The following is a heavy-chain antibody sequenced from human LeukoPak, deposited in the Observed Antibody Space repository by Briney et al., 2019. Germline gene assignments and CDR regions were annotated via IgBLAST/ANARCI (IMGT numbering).Heavy chain of an antibody. CDR1: GGSISPYY. CDR2: IHHSGST. Sequence: PSETLSLTCTLSGGSISPYYWSWIRQPPGKGLEWIGYIHHSGSTNYNPSLKSRVTISVDTSKIQFSLKLSSVTAADTAVYYCARGGGYASPIGYWGQGALVTVSS. CDR3: ARGGGYASPIGY. V-gene: IGHV4-59*01. D-gene: IGHD5-12*01. J-gene: IGHJ4*02.